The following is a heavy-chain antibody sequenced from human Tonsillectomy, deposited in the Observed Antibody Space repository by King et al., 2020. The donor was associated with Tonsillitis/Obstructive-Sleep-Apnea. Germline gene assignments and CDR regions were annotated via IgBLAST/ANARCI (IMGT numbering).Heavy chain of an antibody. CDR1: GYTFTDYY. Sequence: QLVQSGAEVKKPGASVKVSCKASGYTFTDYYLHWVRQAPGQGLEWMGRINPNSGGTNYAQKFQGRVTMTRDTSITAAYMDLTRLRAVDTAVYYCAMGFHTTVTTLLDAFDLRVQGTMVTVSS. D-gene: IGHD4-17*01. J-gene: IGHJ3*01. V-gene: IGHV1-2*06. CDR2: INPNSGGT. CDR3: AMGFHTTVTTLLDAFDL.